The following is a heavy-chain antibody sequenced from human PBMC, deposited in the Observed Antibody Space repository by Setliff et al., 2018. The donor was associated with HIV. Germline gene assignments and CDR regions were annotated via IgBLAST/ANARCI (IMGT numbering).Heavy chain of an antibody. CDR2: INSDGTST. V-gene: IGHV3-74*03. D-gene: IGHD3-22*01. J-gene: IGHJ3*02. CDR1: GFTFSPYW. CDR3: ARSKGHLYYDDDTGYVLRAFDI. Sequence: GGSLRLSCAASGFTFSPYWMHWVRQAPGKGLVWVSRINSDGTSTTYADSVKGRLTISRDNSKNTLYLQMNSLRAEDTAVYCCARSKGHLYYDDDTGYVLRAFDIWGQGTMVTVSS.